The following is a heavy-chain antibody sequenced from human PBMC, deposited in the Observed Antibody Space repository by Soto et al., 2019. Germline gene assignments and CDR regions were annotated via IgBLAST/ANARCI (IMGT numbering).Heavy chain of an antibody. V-gene: IGHV3-23*01. CDR3: ANIGSWSPRPMDV. CDR1: GFMFSSYA. J-gene: IGHJ6*02. Sequence: GGSLRLSCVASGFMFSSYAMSWVCQPPGKGLQWVSTISISGGRTYYADSVKSRFTISRDNSKNKLYLQMNSLRDEETAIYFCANIGSWSPRPMDVWGQGTTVTVSS. CDR2: ISISGGRT. D-gene: IGHD3-10*01.